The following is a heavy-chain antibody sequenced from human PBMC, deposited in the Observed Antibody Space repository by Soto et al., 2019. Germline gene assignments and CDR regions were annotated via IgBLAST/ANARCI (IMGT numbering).Heavy chain of an antibody. J-gene: IGHJ4*02. CDR2: IYYSGST. Sequence: QVQLQESGPGLVKPSQTLSLTCTVSGGSISSGDYYWSLIRQPPGKGLEWIGYIYYSGSTYYNPSLKSRVTISVDTSKNQFSLKLSSVTAADTAVYYCATVGGFGATTIDYWGQGTLVTVSS. CDR1: GGSISSGDYY. CDR3: ATVGGFGATTIDY. D-gene: IGHD3-10*01. V-gene: IGHV4-30-4*01.